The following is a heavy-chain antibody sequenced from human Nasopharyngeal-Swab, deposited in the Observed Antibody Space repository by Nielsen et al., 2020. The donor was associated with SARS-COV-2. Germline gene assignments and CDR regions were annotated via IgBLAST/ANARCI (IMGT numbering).Heavy chain of an antibody. D-gene: IGHD5-12*01. Sequence: VRQAPGQGLEWVAVISYDGSNKYYEDSVKGRFTISRDNSKNTLYLQMNSLRAEDTAVYYCARGYSGYYYFDYWGQGTLVTVSS. J-gene: IGHJ4*02. CDR2: ISYDGSNK. V-gene: IGHV3-30*03. CDR3: ARGYSGYYYFDY.